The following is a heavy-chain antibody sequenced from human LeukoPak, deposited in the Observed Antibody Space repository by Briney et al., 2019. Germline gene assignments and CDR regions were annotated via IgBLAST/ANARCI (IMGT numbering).Heavy chain of an antibody. J-gene: IGHJ4*02. CDR2: FDAEDGET. Sequence: GASVKVSCKVSGYTLTELSMHWVRQAPGKGLEWMGGFDAEDGETIYAQKFQGRVTMTEDTSTDTAYMELSSLRSEDTAVYYCATVRAVAGPGVYYFDYWGQGTLVTVPS. CDR3: ATVRAVAGPGVYYFDY. D-gene: IGHD6-19*01. V-gene: IGHV1-24*01. CDR1: GYTLTELS.